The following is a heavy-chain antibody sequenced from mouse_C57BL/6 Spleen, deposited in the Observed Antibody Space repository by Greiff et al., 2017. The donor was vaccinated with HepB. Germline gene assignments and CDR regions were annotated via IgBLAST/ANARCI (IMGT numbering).Heavy chain of an antibody. Sequence: EVKLVESGGDLVKPGGSLKLSCAASGFTFSSYGMSWVRQTPDKRLEWVATISSGGSYTYYPDSVKGRFTISRYNAKNTLYLQMSSLKSEDTAMYYCARQGSSYYAMDYWGQGTSVTVSS. CDR2: ISSGGSYT. CDR1: GFTFSSYG. D-gene: IGHD1-1*01. CDR3: ARQGSSYYAMDY. V-gene: IGHV5-6*01. J-gene: IGHJ4*01.